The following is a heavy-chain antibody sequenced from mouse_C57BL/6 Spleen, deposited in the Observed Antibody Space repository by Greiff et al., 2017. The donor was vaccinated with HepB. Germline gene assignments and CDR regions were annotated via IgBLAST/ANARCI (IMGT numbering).Heavy chain of an antibody. CDR1: GYTFTSYL. CDR3: ARNSNYNYYAMDY. Sequence: VQLQQSGAELAKPGASVKLSCKASGYTFTSYLMHWVKQRPGQGLEWIGYINPSSGYTKYNQKFKDKATLTADKSSSTAYMQLSSLTYEDSAVYYCARNSNYNYYAMDYWGQGTSVTVSS. J-gene: IGHJ4*01. D-gene: IGHD2-5*01. CDR2: INPSSGYT. V-gene: IGHV1-7*01.